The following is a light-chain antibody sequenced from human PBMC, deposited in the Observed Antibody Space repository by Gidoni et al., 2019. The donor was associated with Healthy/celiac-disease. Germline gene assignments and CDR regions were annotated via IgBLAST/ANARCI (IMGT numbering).Light chain of an antibody. J-gene: IGKJ2*01. Sequence: IVMTQSPATLSVSPGERATLSCRASQSVSSNLAWYQQKPGQAPRLLIYGASTRATGIPARFSGSRSGTEFTLTISSLQSEDFAVYYCQQYNNWPLYTFGQGTKLEIK. CDR1: QSVSSN. CDR2: GAS. CDR3: QQYNNWPLYT. V-gene: IGKV3-15*01.